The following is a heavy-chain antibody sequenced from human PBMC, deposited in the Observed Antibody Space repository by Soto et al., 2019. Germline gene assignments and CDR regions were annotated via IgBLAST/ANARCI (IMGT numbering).Heavy chain of an antibody. Sequence: PSETLSLTCAVSGGSISSGGYSWSWIRQPPGKGLEWIGYIYHSGSTYYNPSLKSRVTISVDRSKNQFSLKLSSVTAADTAVYYCARERCSGGSCHWFDPWGQGTLVNVSS. CDR1: GGSISSGGYS. D-gene: IGHD2-15*01. V-gene: IGHV4-30-2*01. J-gene: IGHJ5*02. CDR3: ARERCSGGSCHWFDP. CDR2: IYHSGST.